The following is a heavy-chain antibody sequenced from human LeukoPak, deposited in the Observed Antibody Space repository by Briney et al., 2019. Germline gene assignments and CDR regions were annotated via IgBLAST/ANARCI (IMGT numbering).Heavy chain of an antibody. D-gene: IGHD2-2*01. CDR2: INPNSGGT. V-gene: IGHV1-2*02. Sequence: AAVKVSCKASGYTFTGDYMYWVRQAPGQGLEWMGWINPNSGGTKYAQKFQGRVTMTRDTSISTAYMELSRLRSDDTAVYYCARDLGYCSSTSCYGPDAFDIWGQGTMVTVSS. CDR1: GYTFTGDY. J-gene: IGHJ3*02. CDR3: ARDLGYCSSTSCYGPDAFDI.